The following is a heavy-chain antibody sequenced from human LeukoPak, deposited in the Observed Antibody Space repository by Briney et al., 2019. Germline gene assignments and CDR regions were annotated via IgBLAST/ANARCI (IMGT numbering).Heavy chain of an antibody. J-gene: IGHJ4*02. V-gene: IGHV5-51*01. CDR1: GYSFTSYW. CDR2: IYPGDSDT. CDR3: ARQALWFGELSFDY. Sequence: GESLKISCKGSGYSFTSYWIGWVRQMPGKGLEWMGIIYPGDSDTRYSPSFQGQVTISVDKSISTAYLQWSSLKAPDTAMYYCARQALWFGELSFDYWGQGTLVTVSS. D-gene: IGHD3-10*01.